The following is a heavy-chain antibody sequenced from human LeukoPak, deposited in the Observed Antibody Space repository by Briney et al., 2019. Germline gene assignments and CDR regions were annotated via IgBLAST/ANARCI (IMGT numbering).Heavy chain of an antibody. V-gene: IGHV4-39*07. J-gene: IGHJ5*02. Sequence: PSQTLSLTCPLSAGSISSSSDYWGWLRQPPGSGLEGIGRIYYSGSTHYNPSLKSRVTISLDTSKNQFSMKLRSVTAADTAVYYCASTYYSSGSWWFDPWGQETLVAVSS. D-gene: IGHD3-10*01. CDR3: ASTYYSSGSWWFDP. CDR1: AGSISSSSDY. CDR2: IYYSGST.